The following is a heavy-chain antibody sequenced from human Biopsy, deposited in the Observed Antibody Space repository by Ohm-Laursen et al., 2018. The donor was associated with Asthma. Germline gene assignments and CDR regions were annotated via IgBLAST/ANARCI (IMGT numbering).Heavy chain of an antibody. CDR2: ISVYNGNT. V-gene: IGHV1-18*01. D-gene: IGHD3-10*01. CDR1: GGTFSNYA. Sequence: SVKVSCKASGGTFSNYAISWVRQAPGQGLEWMGWISVYNGNTKVAQKLQDRVTVITDTSTSTAYMELRSLRSDDTAVYFCARAVDYSHYYGIDVWGQGTTVTVS. J-gene: IGHJ6*02. CDR3: ARAVDYSHYYGIDV.